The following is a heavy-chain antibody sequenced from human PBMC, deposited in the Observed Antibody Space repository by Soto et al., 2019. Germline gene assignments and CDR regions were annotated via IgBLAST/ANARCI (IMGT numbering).Heavy chain of an antibody. CDR3: ARALTVGATVDY. Sequence: QVQLVQSGAEVKKPGSSVKVSCKASGGTFSSYTISWVRQAPGQGLEWMGRIIPILGIAKYAQKFQGRVTNTADKSTSTAYMELSSLRSEDTAVYYCARALTVGATVDYWGQGTLVTVSS. CDR2: IIPILGIA. D-gene: IGHD1-26*01. V-gene: IGHV1-69*02. J-gene: IGHJ4*02. CDR1: GGTFSSYT.